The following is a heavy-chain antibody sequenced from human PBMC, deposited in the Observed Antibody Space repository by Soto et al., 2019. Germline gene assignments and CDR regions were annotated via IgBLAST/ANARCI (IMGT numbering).Heavy chain of an antibody. CDR3: AGRGYGYTGRYWFDP. D-gene: IGHD5-12*01. CDR2: IIPILGTA. CDR1: GGTFSSYA. Sequence: QVQLVQSGAEVKKPGSSVKVSCKASGGTFSSYAISWVRQAPGQGLEWMGGIIPILGTANYAQKFQGRVTITADESTSTAYMELSSLRSEDTAVYYCAGRGYGYTGRYWFDPWGQGTLVTVSS. V-gene: IGHV1-69*01. J-gene: IGHJ5*02.